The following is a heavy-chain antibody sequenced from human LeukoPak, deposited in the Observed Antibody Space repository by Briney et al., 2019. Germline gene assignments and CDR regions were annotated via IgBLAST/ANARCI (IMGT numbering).Heavy chain of an antibody. Sequence: TSETLSLTCAVYGGSFSGYYWSWIRQPPGKGLEWIGYIYYSGSTNYNPSLKSRVTISVDTSKDQFSLKLSSVTAADTAVYYCATYSGSYSHYWGQGTLVTVSS. CDR1: GGSFSGYY. D-gene: IGHD1-26*01. V-gene: IGHV4-59*01. CDR3: ATYSGSYSHY. J-gene: IGHJ4*02. CDR2: IYYSGST.